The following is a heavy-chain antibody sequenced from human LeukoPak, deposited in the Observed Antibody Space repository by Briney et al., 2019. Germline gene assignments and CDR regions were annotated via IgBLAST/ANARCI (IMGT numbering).Heavy chain of an antibody. J-gene: IGHJ4*02. V-gene: IGHV1-2*02. Sequence: APVKVSCKASGYTFTGYYMHWVRQAPGQGLEWMGWINPNSGGTNYAQKFQGRVTMTRDTSISTAYMELSRLRSDDTAVYYCARDPPYGSGSYHDYWGQGTLVTVSS. CDR3: ARDPPYGSGSYHDY. D-gene: IGHD3-10*01. CDR2: INPNSGGT. CDR1: GYTFTGYY.